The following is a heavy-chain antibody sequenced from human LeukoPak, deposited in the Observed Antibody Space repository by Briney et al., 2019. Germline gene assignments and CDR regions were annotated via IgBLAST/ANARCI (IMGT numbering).Heavy chain of an antibody. V-gene: IGHV1-18*01. J-gene: IGHJ4*02. Sequence: ASVKVSCKASGYTFTSYGISWVRQAPGQGLEWMGWISAYNGNANYAQKLQGRVTMTTDTSTSTAYMELRSLRSDDTAVYYCARDSDYDILTGYYSLPGYWGQGTLVTVSS. CDR2: ISAYNGNA. CDR3: ARDSDYDILTGYYSLPGY. D-gene: IGHD3-9*01. CDR1: GYTFTSYG.